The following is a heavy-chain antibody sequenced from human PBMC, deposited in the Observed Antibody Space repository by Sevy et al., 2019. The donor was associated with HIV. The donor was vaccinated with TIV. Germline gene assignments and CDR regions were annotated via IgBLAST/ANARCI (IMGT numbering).Heavy chain of an antibody. CDR3: ASKGGSRRNDAFDT. D-gene: IGHD3-10*01. V-gene: IGHV3-7*01. Sequence: GGSLRLSCAASGFSFSWYWMSWVRQTPEKGLEWVANIKQDGSEKNYVDSVKGRFTISRDNAKNSLYLQMNSLRDEDTAVYYCASKGGSRRNDAFDTWGQGTMVTVSS. CDR1: GFSFSWYW. CDR2: IKQDGSEK. J-gene: IGHJ3*02.